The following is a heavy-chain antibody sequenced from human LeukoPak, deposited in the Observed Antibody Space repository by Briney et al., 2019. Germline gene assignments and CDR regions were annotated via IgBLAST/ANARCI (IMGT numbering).Heavy chain of an antibody. V-gene: IGHV4-39*07. CDR1: GGSIGSSTYY. D-gene: IGHD3-10*01. Sequence: PSETLSLTCTVSGGSIGSSTYYWGWIRQAPGKGLEWIGSIYYSGTTYYNPSLQSRVTISVDTSRNQFSLKLGSVTAADTALYYCATDNNQGDSGEEYFDYWGQGTLVTVSS. CDR2: IYYSGTT. J-gene: IGHJ4*02. CDR3: ATDNNQGDSGEEYFDY.